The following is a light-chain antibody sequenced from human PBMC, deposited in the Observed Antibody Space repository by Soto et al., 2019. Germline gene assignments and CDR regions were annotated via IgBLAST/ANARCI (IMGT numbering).Light chain of an antibody. V-gene: IGLV2-23*01. CDR2: EAS. J-gene: IGLJ2*01. Sequence: QSALTQPASVSGSPGQSITISCTATSSDVGSYNLVSWFQQHPGKAPKLMIYEASKRPSGVSNRFSGSKSGNTASLTISGLQAEDEADYYCSSYAGSTTLLFGGGTQLTVL. CDR1: SSDVGSYNL. CDR3: SSYAGSTTLL.